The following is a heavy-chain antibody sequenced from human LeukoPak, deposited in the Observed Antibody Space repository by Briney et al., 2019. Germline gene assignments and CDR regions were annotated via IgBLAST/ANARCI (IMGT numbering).Heavy chain of an antibody. CDR2: ISHSGTTI. V-gene: IGHV3-11*04. J-gene: IGHJ4*02. Sequence: PGGSLRLSCAVSGFIFSDYYMSWIRQAPGEGLGWVSYISHSGTTIYYADSVKGRFTISRDNAKNSLYLQMNSLRAEDTAVYYCARALYSGYAPYYFDYWGQGTLVTVSS. CDR1: GFIFSDYY. D-gene: IGHD5-12*01. CDR3: ARALYSGYAPYYFDY.